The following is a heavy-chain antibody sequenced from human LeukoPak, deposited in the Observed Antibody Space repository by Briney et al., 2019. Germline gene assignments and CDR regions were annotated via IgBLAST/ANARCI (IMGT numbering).Heavy chain of an antibody. D-gene: IGHD2-15*01. CDR2: IYTSGST. V-gene: IGHV4-61*02. Sequence: SETLSLTCTVSGGSISSGSYYWSWIRQPAGKGLEWIGRIYTSGSTNYNPSLKSRVTISVDTSKNQFSLKLSSVTAADTAVYYCAREGYCSGGSCFDYWGQGTLVTVSS. J-gene: IGHJ4*02. CDR3: AREGYCSGGSCFDY. CDR1: GGSISSGSYY.